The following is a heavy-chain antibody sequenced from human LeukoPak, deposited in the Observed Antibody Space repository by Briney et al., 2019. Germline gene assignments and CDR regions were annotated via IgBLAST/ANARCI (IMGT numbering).Heavy chain of an antibody. J-gene: IGHJ4*02. CDR2: ISDSGGIT. D-gene: IGHD3-10*01. CDR1: GFTFSNYA. V-gene: IGHV3-23*01. Sequence: GGSLRLSCGASGFTFSNYAMSWVRQAPGKGLEWVSGISDSGGITSYADSVEGRFTISRDNSKNTLYLQMNSLRAEDTAVYYCATDGSGSYYMTDYWGQGTLVTVSS. CDR3: ATDGSGSYYMTDY.